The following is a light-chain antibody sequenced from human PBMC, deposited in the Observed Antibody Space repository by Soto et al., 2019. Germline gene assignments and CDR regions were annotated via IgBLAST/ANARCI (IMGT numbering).Light chain of an antibody. CDR2: GAS. J-gene: IGKJ4*01. CDR3: QQYNGWPLT. V-gene: IGKV3-15*01. CDR1: QSLGSN. Sequence: EIVMTQSPATLSVSPGERATLSCRASQSLGSNLAWYLQKPGQAPRLLVSGASTRATGVPARFSGSGSGTDFTLTISSLQSEDLGFYYCQQYNGWPLTFGGGTKVEIQ.